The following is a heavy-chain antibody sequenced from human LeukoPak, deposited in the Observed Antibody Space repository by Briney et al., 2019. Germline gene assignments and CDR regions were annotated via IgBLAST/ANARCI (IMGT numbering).Heavy chain of an antibody. V-gene: IGHV4-59*01. CDR1: GDSISSYF. J-gene: IGHJ4*02. D-gene: IGHD3-3*01. CDR2: VCYNGTT. CDR3: ASYDFWSGYDSTVRFDY. Sequence: SETLSLTCSVSGDSISSYFWAWIRQPPGKGLEWIGYVCYNGTTNYNPSLRNRVAISIDTSKNQFSLKLNSATAADTAVYYCASYDFWSGYDSTVRFDYWGQGTLVTVSS.